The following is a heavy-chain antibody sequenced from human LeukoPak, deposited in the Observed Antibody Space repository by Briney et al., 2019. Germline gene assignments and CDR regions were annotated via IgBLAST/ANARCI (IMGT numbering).Heavy chain of an antibody. Sequence: PSETLSLTCAVYGGSFSGCYWSWIRQPPGKGLEWIGEINHSGSTNYNPSLKSRVTISVDTSKNQFSLKLSSVTAADTAVYYCARGLDYGDYGWNWFDPWGQGTLVTVSS. CDR3: ARGLDYGDYGWNWFDP. V-gene: IGHV4-34*01. CDR2: INHSGST. D-gene: IGHD4-17*01. J-gene: IGHJ5*02. CDR1: GGSFSGCY.